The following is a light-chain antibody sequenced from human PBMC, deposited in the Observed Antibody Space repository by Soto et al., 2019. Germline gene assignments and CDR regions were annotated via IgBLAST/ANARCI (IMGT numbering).Light chain of an antibody. CDR1: SSNIGSHT. CDR3: AAWDDTLNAAV. V-gene: IGLV1-44*01. Sequence: QSVLTQPYSASGTPGQRVTISCSGSSSNIGSHTLNWYQQLPGSAPSLLIYSDNQRPSGVPDRFSGSTSGTSASLAISGLQSEDEAEYYCAAWDDTLNAAVFGGGTKLTAL. J-gene: IGLJ2*01. CDR2: SDN.